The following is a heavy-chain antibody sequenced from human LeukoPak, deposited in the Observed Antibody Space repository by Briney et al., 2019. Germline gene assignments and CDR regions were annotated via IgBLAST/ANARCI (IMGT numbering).Heavy chain of an antibody. J-gene: IGHJ4*02. CDR2: IIPIFGTA. CDR3: ARGRKIVGATNFDY. CDR1: GYTFTSYA. D-gene: IGHD1-26*01. Sequence: ASVKVSCKASGYTFTSYAISWVRQAPGQGLEWMGGIIPIFGTANYAQKFQGRVTMTRDTSISTAYMELSRLRSDDTAVYYCARGRKIVGATNFDYWGQGTLVTVSS. V-gene: IGHV1-2*02.